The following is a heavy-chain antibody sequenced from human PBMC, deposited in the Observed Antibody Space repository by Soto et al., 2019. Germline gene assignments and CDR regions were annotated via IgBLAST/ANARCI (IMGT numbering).Heavy chain of an antibody. CDR3: ARQVSSAWPPYYYDMDV. V-gene: IGHV4-59*08. D-gene: IGHD6-25*01. CDR2: IHYSGST. Sequence: SATLSLTCTVSGGSISSYFWSWIRQPPGRGLEWIGHIHYSGSTNYNPSLKSRVTISVDTSKNQVSLKLSSVTAADTAMYFCARQVSSAWPPYYYDMDVWGQGTTVTVSS. J-gene: IGHJ6*02. CDR1: GGSISSYF.